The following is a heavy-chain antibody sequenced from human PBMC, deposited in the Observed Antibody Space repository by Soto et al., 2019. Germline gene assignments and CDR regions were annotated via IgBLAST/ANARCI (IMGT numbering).Heavy chain of an antibody. D-gene: IGHD2-8*01. CDR2: IYYSGST. J-gene: IGHJ4*02. V-gene: IGHV4-31*03. CDR1: GGSISSGGYY. CDR3: ARTLKLMAYAIE. Sequence: SETLSLTCTVSGGSISSGGYYWSWIRQHPGKGLEWIGYIYYSGSTYYNPSLKSRVTISVDTSKNQFSLKLSSVTAADTAVYYCARTLKLMAYAIEWGQGTLVTVSS.